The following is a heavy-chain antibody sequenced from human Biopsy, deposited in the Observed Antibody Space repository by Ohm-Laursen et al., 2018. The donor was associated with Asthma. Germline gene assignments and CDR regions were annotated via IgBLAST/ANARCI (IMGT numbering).Heavy chain of an antibody. Sequence: SLRLSCSASGFTFRSYAMHWVRQASGRGLEWVAVISYDGGNKYYGDSVKGRFTISRDNSKNTLYLQMNSLRAEDTAVYYCANYEVVTAILPMDVWGQGTTVTVSS. CDR2: ISYDGGNK. D-gene: IGHD2-21*02. CDR3: ANYEVVTAILPMDV. CDR1: GFTFRSYA. V-gene: IGHV3-30*04. J-gene: IGHJ6*02.